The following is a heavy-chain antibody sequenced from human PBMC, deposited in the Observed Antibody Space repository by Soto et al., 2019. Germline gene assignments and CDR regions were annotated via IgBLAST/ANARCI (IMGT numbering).Heavy chain of an antibody. J-gene: IGHJ6*03. CDR2: ISAYNGNT. CDR3: AGVRQLVGYFYYYMDV. D-gene: IGHD6-6*01. V-gene: IGHV1-18*01. Sequence: QVQLLQSGAEVKKPGASVKVSCKASGYTFTNYGITWVRQAPGQGLEWMGWISAYNGNTHYTQRLQGTVTMTSVTSTSTAQMELMGLRSADTAVCYCAGVRQLVGYFYYYMDVWGKGTTVTVSS. CDR1: GYTFTNYG.